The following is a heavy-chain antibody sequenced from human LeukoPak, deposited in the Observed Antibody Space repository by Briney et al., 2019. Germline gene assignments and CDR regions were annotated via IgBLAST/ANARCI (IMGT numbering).Heavy chain of an antibody. Sequence: ASVKVSCKASGYTFTGHYMHWVRQAPGQGLEWMGWINPNSGGTKYAQKFQGRVTLTRDTSISTAYMELSRLRCDDTAVYYCARAAVAVAADLFDYWGQGTLVTVSS. CDR2: INPNSGGT. D-gene: IGHD6-19*01. V-gene: IGHV1-2*02. CDR3: ARAAVAVAADLFDY. J-gene: IGHJ4*02. CDR1: GYTFTGHY.